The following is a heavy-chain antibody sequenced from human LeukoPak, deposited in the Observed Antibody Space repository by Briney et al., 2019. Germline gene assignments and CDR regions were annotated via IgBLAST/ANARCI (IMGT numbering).Heavy chain of an antibody. CDR1: GYTFTGYY. CDR3: ARDSAPYRGSSGWLPDGRDY. CDR2: INPNSGGT. Sequence: ASVKVSCKASGYTFTGYYMHWVRQAPGQGLEWMGWINPNSGGTNYAQKFQGRVTMTRDMSTSTVYMELSSLRSEDTAAYYCARDSAPYRGSSGWLPDGRDYWGQGTLVTVSS. D-gene: IGHD6-19*01. V-gene: IGHV1-2*02. J-gene: IGHJ4*02.